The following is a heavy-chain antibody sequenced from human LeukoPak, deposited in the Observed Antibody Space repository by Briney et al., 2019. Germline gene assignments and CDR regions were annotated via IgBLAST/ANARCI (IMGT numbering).Heavy chain of an antibody. CDR3: ARQSVVPAAKGKNWFDP. J-gene: IGHJ5*02. V-gene: IGHV3-7*01. CDR1: GFTFSSYW. Sequence: GGSLRLSCAASGFTFSSYWMSWVRQAPGKGLEWVANIKQDGSEKYYVDSVKGRFTISRDNAKNSLYLQMNSLRAEDTAVYYCARQSVVPAAKGKNWFDPWGQGTLVTVSS. CDR2: IKQDGSEK. D-gene: IGHD2-2*01.